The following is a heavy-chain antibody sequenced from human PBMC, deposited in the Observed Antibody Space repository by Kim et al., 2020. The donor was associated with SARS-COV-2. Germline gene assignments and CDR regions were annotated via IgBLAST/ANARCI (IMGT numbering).Heavy chain of an antibody. CDR3: ATAASGSGSYYNEFDY. CDR1: GGSFSGYY. D-gene: IGHD3-10*01. Sequence: SETLSLTCAVYGGSFSGYYWSWIRQPPGKGLEWIGEINHSGSTNYNPSLKSRVIISVDTSKNQFSLKLSSVTAADTAVYYCATAASGSGSYYNEFDYWG. CDR2: INHSGST. V-gene: IGHV4-34*01. J-gene: IGHJ4*01.